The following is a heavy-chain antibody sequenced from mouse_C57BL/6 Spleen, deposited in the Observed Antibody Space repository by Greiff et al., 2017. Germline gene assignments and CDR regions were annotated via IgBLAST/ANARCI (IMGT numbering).Heavy chain of an antibody. J-gene: IGHJ2*01. Sequence: VQLQQPGAELVKPGASVKLSCKASGYTFTSYWMHWVKQRPGQGLEWIGMIHPNSGSTNYNEKFKSKATLTVDKSSSTAYMQLSSLTSEHSAGYYCERGGLWLHPDYWGQGTTLTVSS. V-gene: IGHV1-64*01. CDR3: ERGGLWLHPDY. CDR1: GYTFTSYW. D-gene: IGHD2-2*01. CDR2: IHPNSGST.